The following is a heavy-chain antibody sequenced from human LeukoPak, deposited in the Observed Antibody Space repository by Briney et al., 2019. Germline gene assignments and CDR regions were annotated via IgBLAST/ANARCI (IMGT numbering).Heavy chain of an antibody. CDR3: ARGRVSSSTWHSTYYYYFYMDV. J-gene: IGHJ6*03. CDR2: IYYSGST. V-gene: IGHV4-39*07. CDR1: GGSISSSSYY. D-gene: IGHD4-11*01. Sequence: SETLSFTCTVSGGSISSSSYYWGWIRQPPGKGLEWIGSIYYSGSTYYNPSLKSRVTISVDTSKNQFSLNLSSVTAADTAVYYCARGRVSSSTWHSTYYYYFYMDVWGKGTTVTVSS.